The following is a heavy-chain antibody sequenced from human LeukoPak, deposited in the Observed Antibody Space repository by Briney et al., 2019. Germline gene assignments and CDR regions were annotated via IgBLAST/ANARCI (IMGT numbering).Heavy chain of an antibody. J-gene: IGHJ5*02. D-gene: IGHD5-18*01. V-gene: IGHV5-51*01. CDR1: GYSFTSYW. CDR3: ARRLCSYGYGYWFDP. Sequence: GESLKISCKGSGYSFTSYWIAWVRQMPGKGLEWMGIIHPGDSDTRYSPSSQGQVTISADKSISTAYLQWSSLKASDTAMYYCARRLCSYGYGYWFDPWGQGTLVTVSS. CDR2: IHPGDSDT.